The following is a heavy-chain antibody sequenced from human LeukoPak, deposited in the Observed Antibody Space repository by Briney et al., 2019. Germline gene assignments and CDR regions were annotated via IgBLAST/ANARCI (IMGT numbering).Heavy chain of an antibody. CDR2: IYYSGST. D-gene: IGHD4-23*01. CDR1: GGPISSYY. CDR3: ARAYYGGNSGFLDY. V-gene: IGHV4-59*01. Sequence: SETLSLTCTVSGGPISSYYWSWIRQPPGKGLEWIGYIYYSGSTNYNPSLKSRVTITVDTSKNQFSLKLSSVTAADTAVYYCARAYYGGNSGFLDYWGQGTLVTVSS. J-gene: IGHJ4*02.